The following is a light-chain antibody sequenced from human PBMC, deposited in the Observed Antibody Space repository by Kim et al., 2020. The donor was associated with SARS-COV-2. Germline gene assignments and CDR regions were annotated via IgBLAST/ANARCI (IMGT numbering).Light chain of an antibody. V-gene: IGKV1-NL1*01. J-gene: IGKJ1*01. CDR1: QGFSSS. CDR2: ATS. Sequence: ASVGDRVTISCRASQGFSSSLAWYQQTPGKAPRLLVYATSKLANGVPSRFSGSGSGTDYVLTITSLQPGDFATYYCQQYYSPPWTFGRGTKVDIK. CDR3: QQYYSPPWT.